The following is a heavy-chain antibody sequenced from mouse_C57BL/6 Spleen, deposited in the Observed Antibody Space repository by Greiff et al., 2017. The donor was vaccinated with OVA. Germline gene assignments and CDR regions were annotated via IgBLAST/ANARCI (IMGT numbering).Heavy chain of an antibody. CDR1: GYTFTRHW. CDR3: ARRGYLYYAMDY. CDR2: IDPSDSET. J-gene: IGHJ4*01. V-gene: IGHV1-52*01. D-gene: IGHD3-1*01. Sequence: QVQLPQPGAELVRPGASMKLSCKASGYTFTRHWMHWVKQRPIPGLEWICKIDPSDSETHYNQKFKDKATLTVDKSSSTAYMQLSSLTSEDSAVYYCARRGYLYYAMDYWGQGTSVTVSS.